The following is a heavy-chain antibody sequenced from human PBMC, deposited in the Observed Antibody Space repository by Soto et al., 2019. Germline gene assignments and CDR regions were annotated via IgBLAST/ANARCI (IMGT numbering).Heavy chain of an antibody. CDR3: ASAYYDSSGYYYALDY. V-gene: IGHV4-4*02. CDR2: IYHSGST. Sequence: TSETLSLTCAVSGGSISSSNWWSWVRQPPGKGLEWIGEIYHSGSTNYNPSLKSRVTISVDKSKNQFSLKLSSVTAADTAVYYCASAYYDSSGYYYALDYWGQGNLVTVS. J-gene: IGHJ4*02. CDR1: GGSISSSNW. D-gene: IGHD3-22*01.